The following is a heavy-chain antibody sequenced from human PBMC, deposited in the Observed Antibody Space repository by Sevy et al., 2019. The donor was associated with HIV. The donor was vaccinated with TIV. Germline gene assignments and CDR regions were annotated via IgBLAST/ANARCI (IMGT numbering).Heavy chain of an antibody. CDR1: GGSISSSSIY. CDR2: IFHSGDT. D-gene: IGHD1-26*01. CDR3: ARHFYSNGMDV. V-gene: IGHV4-39*01. J-gene: IGHJ6*02. Sequence: SETLSLTCTVSGGSISSSSIYWGWFRQSPGKGLDYIGSIFHSGDTYYNPSLKSRVTLSVDTSKNQFSLKMTSVTAADTAVYYCARHFYSNGMDVWGQGTTVTVSS.